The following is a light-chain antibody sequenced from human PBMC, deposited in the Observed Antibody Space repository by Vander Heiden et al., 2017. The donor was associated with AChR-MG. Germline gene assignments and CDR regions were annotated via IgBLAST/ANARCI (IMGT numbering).Light chain of an antibody. Sequence: QSLLTQPPSLSASAGQRVTISCTGSSSNIGGGYVVQWYQQPPGTATKLIIYGNRNRPSGVPERFSGSKSGTSASVAITGLQAEDEADYYCQSYDSSLSGSVFGGGTKLTVL. CDR1: SSNIGGGYV. J-gene: IGLJ2*01. CDR3: QSYDSSLSGSV. CDR2: GNR. V-gene: IGLV1-40*01.